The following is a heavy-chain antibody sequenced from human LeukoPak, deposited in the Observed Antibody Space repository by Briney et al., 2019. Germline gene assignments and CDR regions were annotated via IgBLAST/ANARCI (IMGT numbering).Heavy chain of an antibody. V-gene: IGHV3-7*01. Sequence: GGSLRLSCAASGFTLSSYWMTWGRQAPGKGREWLADIEEDGSEKYYVDSVKGRFTISRDNAKNSLYLQMNSLRAEDTALYYCARLYCSSTSCHTLHYYYMDVWGKGTTVTVSS. D-gene: IGHD2-2*02. CDR1: GFTLSSYW. CDR3: ARLYCSSTSCHTLHYYYMDV. J-gene: IGHJ6*03. CDR2: IEEDGSEK.